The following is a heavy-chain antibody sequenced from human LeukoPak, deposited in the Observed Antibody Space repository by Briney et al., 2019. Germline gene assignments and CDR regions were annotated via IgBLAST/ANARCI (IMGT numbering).Heavy chain of an antibody. CDR2: MNPNSGNT. Sequence: ASVKVSCKASGYTFTSYDINWVRQATGQGLEWMGWMNPNSGNTGYAQKFQGRVTMTRNTSISTAYMELSSLRSEDTAVYYCARRRDSSGWHYYYYGMDVWGQGTTVTVSS. D-gene: IGHD6-19*01. J-gene: IGHJ6*02. CDR3: ARRRDSSGWHYYYYGMDV. V-gene: IGHV1-8*01. CDR1: GYTFTSYD.